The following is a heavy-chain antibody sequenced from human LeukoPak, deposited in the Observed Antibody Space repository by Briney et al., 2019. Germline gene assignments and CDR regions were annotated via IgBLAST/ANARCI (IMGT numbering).Heavy chain of an antibody. CDR2: IRSKAYGGTT. CDR1: VFTFGDYA. Sequence: PGGALRLSCTASVFTFGDYAMSWVRQAPGKGVEWVGFIRSKAYGGTTEYAASVKGRFTISRDDSKSIAYLQMNSLKTEDTAVYYCTRVYCSGGSCFTGAMDVWGKGTTVTISS. CDR3: TRVYCSGGSCFTGAMDV. D-gene: IGHD2-15*01. J-gene: IGHJ6*03. V-gene: IGHV3-49*04.